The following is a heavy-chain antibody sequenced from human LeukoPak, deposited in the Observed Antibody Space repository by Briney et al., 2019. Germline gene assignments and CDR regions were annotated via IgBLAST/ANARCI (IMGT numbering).Heavy chain of an antibody. Sequence: GASVKVSCKTSGYTFSSYGISWVRQAPGQGLEWMGWINPNSGGTNYAQKFQGRVTMTRDTSISTAYMELSRLRSDDTAVYYCARGSSSWYDAGKDAFDIWGQGTMVTVSS. J-gene: IGHJ3*02. CDR1: GYTFSSYG. V-gene: IGHV1-2*02. CDR2: INPNSGGT. D-gene: IGHD6-13*01. CDR3: ARGSSSWYDAGKDAFDI.